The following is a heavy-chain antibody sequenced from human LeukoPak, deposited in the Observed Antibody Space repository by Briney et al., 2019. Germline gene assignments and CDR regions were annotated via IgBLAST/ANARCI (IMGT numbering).Heavy chain of an antibody. D-gene: IGHD2-2*01. Sequence: SETLSLTCAVYGGTFSGYYWSWIRQPPGKGLEWIGEINHSGSTNYNPSLKSRVTIPVDTSKNQFSLKLSSVTAADTAVYYCARHGYIVVVQAAFRFDPWGQGTLFTVSS. V-gene: IGHV4-34*01. CDR2: INHSGST. J-gene: IGHJ5*02. CDR1: GGTFSGYY. CDR3: ARHGYIVVVQAAFRFDP.